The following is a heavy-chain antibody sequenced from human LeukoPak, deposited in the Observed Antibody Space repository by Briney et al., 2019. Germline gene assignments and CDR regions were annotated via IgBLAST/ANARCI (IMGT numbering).Heavy chain of an antibody. CDR1: GFTFSSYA. V-gene: IGHV3-64*01. Sequence: PGGSLRLSCAASGFTFSSYAMHWVRQAPGKGLEYVSAISSNGGSTYYANSVKGRFTISRDNSENTLYLQMGSLRAEDMAVYYCARDRGIYSGSYLFDYWGQGTLVTVSS. CDR3: ARDRGIYSGSYLFDY. CDR2: ISSNGGST. J-gene: IGHJ4*02. D-gene: IGHD1-26*01.